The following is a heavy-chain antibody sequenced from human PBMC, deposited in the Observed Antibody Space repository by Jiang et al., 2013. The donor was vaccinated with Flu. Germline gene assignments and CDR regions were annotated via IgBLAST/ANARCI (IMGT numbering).Heavy chain of an antibody. Sequence: SVSSNSAAWNWIRQSPSRGLEWLGRTYYSSKWYSDYAVSVKGRITINPDTSKNQFSLQLNSVTPEDTAVYYCARGTGNFDYWGQGTLVTVSS. CDR3: ARGTGNFDY. CDR1: SVSSNSAA. CDR2: TYYSSKWYS. J-gene: IGHJ4*02. V-gene: IGHV6-1*01. D-gene: IGHD7-27*01.